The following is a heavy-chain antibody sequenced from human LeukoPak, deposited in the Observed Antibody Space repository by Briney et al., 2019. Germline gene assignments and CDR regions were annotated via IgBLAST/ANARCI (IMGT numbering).Heavy chain of an antibody. V-gene: IGHV4-34*01. Sequence: SETLSLTCAVYGGSFSGYYWSWIRQPPGRGLEWIGEINHSGSTNYNPSLKSRVTISVDTSKNQFSLKLSSVTAADTAVYYCARAPPRSTIDYWGQGTLVTVSS. J-gene: IGHJ4*02. CDR3: ARAPPRSTIDY. CDR1: GGSFSGYY. CDR2: INHSGST.